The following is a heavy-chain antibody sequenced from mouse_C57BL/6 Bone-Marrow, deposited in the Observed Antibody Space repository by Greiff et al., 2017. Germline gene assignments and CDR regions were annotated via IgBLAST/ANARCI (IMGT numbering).Heavy chain of an antibody. D-gene: IGHD1-1*01. CDR3: ASYYYGSSYDYYAMDY. CDR2: INPYNGGT. CDR1: GYTFTDYY. V-gene: IGHV1-19*01. J-gene: IGHJ4*01. Sequence: EVQLQQSGPVLVKPGASVKMSCKASGYTFTDYYMNWVKQSHGKSLEWIGVINPYNGGTSYNQKFKGKATLTVDKSSSTAYMELNSLTSEDSAVYYCASYYYGSSYDYYAMDYWGQGTSVTVSS.